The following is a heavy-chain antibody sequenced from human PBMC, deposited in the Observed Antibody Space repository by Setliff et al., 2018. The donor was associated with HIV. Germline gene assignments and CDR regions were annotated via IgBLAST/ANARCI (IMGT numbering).Heavy chain of an antibody. CDR1: ELTFSNYA. D-gene: IGHD3-16*01. Sequence: PGGSLRLSCAASELTFSNYAMHWVRQAPGKGLEWVSLISWDGGSTYYADSVKGRFTISRDNAENSLYLQMNSLRVEDTAVYYCARGGANPSWFDSWGQGTLVTVSS. V-gene: IGHV3-43D*04. CDR2: ISWDGGST. J-gene: IGHJ5*01. CDR3: ARGGANPSWFDS.